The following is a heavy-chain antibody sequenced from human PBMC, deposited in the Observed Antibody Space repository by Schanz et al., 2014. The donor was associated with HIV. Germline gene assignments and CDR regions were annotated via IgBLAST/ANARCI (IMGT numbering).Heavy chain of an antibody. CDR2: IWYDGSNK. V-gene: IGHV3-33*01. J-gene: IGHJ6*02. D-gene: IGHD3-10*01. CDR3: ARGSGPYYYXXXMDV. CDR1: GFTFSTYG. Sequence: QVQLVESGGRVVQPGRSLRLSCAASGFTFSTYGMHWVRQAPGKGLEWVAVIWYDGSNKYYADSVKGRFTISRDNSKNTLYLQMNSLRAEDTAVYYCARGSGPYYYXXXMDVWGQGTTVTVSS.